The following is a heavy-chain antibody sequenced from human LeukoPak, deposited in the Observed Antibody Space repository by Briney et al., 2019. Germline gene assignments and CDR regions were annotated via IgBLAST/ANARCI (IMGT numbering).Heavy chain of an antibody. D-gene: IGHD2-2*01. CDR3: ARDIRVNIVVVPAAMLRFDP. J-gene: IGHJ5*02. CDR2: ISGYNGNT. CDR1: GYTFTSYG. Sequence: ASVKVSCKASGYTFTSYGISWVRQAPGQGLEWMGWISGYNGNTNYAQKLQGRVTMTTDTSTSTAYMELRSLRSDDTAVYYCARDIRVNIVVVPAAMLRFDPWGQGTLVTVSS. V-gene: IGHV1-18*01.